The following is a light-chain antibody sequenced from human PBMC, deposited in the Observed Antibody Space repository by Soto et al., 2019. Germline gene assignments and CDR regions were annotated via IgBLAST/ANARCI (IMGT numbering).Light chain of an antibody. V-gene: IGLV1-40*01. J-gene: IGLJ1*01. CDR1: SSNIGAGYD. Sequence: QSVLTQPPSVSGAPGQGVTISCTGSSSNIGAGYDVHWYQHLPGTAPKLLIYSYTNRPSGVPGRFSGSKSGTSASLAITGLQAEDEADYYCQSYDTSLRDVFGSGTKVTVL. CDR3: QSYDTSLRDV. CDR2: SYT.